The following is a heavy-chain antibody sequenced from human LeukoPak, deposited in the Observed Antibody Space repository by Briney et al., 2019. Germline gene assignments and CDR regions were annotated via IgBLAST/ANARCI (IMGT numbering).Heavy chain of an antibody. CDR3: AKDRVSSSWYFFDY. D-gene: IGHD6-13*01. CDR1: GVTFDDYA. V-gene: IGHV3-9*01. CDR2: ISWNSGSI. J-gene: IGHJ4*02. Sequence: GRSLRLSCAASGVTFDDYAMHWVRQAPGKGLEWVSGISWNSGSIGYADSVKGRFTISRDNAKNSLYLQMNSLRAEDTALYYCAKDRVSSSWYFFDYWGQGTLVTVSS.